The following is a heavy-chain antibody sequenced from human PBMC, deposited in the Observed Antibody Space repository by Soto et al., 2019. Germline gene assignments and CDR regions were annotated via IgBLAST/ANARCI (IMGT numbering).Heavy chain of an antibody. CDR2: IFWDDDK. J-gene: IGHJ4*02. CDR1: GFSLTTSGVG. D-gene: IGHD3-22*01. CDR3: ASSSGYRIFDC. Sequence: QITLKESGPTLVKPTQTLTLTCTFSGFSLTTSGVGVGWIRQPPGKALEWLSLIFWDDDKRYSPSLKSRLTITKDTSKNQVVLTMTNMDPVDTATYYCASSSGYRIFDCWGQGTLVTVSS. V-gene: IGHV2-5*02.